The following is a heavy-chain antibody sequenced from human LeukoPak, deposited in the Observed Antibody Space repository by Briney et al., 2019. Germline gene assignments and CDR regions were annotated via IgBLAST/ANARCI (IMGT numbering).Heavy chain of an antibody. D-gene: IGHD3-10*01. J-gene: IGHJ4*02. CDR3: ARVWFGELLFDY. Sequence: ASVKVSCKASGYTYTSYYMHWVRQAPGQGLEWMGIINPSGGSTSYAQKFQGRVTMTRDTSTSTVYMELSSLRSEDTAVYYCARVWFGELLFDYWGQGTLVTVSS. CDR1: GYTYTSYY. CDR2: INPSGGST. V-gene: IGHV1-46*01.